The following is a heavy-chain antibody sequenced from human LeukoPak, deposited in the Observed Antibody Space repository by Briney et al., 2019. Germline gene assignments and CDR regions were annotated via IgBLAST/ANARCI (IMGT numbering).Heavy chain of an antibody. V-gene: IGHV3-23*01. CDR2: ISGSSGST. CDR3: ASGRGYSSAAFDY. Sequence: GGALRLSCAASVFTSSSYAMSWVRQTPGKGLEWVSVISGSSGSTYYADSVKGRFTIFRDNSKNTLYLQMNSLRVEDTAIYYCASGRGYSSAAFDYWGQGTLVTVSS. CDR1: VFTSSSYA. D-gene: IGHD6-19*01. J-gene: IGHJ4*02.